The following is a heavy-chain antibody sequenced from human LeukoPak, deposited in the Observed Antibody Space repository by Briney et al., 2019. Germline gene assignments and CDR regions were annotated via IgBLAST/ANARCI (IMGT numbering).Heavy chain of an antibody. Sequence: PGGSLRLSCAASGFTFSSYAMSWVRQAPGKGLEWVSAISGGGGSTYYADSVKGRFTISRDNSKNTLYLQMNSLRAEDTAVYYCAKDPLIVVVPAAMEYFDYWGQGTLVTVSS. CDR3: AKDPLIVVVPAAMEYFDY. J-gene: IGHJ4*02. CDR1: GFTFSSYA. V-gene: IGHV3-23*01. CDR2: ISGGGGST. D-gene: IGHD2-2*01.